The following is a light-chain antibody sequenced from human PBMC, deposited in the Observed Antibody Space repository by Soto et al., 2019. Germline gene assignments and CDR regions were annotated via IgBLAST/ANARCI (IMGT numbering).Light chain of an antibody. CDR3: QHDGSSPRGT. CDR1: QSISSY. Sequence: EIVLTQSPGTLPLSPGEIATLSCRASQSISSYLAWYPQKPGQAPRLLIYGASSRATGIPDRFSGSGSGTDFTFTISRLEPEDVAVYYCQHDGSSPRGTFGQGTKVEIK. J-gene: IGKJ1*01. CDR2: GAS. V-gene: IGKV3-20*01.